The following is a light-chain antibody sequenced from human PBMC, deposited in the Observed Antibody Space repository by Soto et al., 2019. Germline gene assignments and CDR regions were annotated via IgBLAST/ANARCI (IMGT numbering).Light chain of an antibody. V-gene: IGLV2-11*01. CDR1: SSDVGGYNY. J-gene: IGLJ2*01. Sequence: QSALTKPRSVSGSPGQSVTISCTGTSSDVGGYNYVSWYQQHPGKAPKLMIYDVSKRPSGVTDRFSGSKSGNTASLTISGLKAEDETEYYCCSYEGSYPQVVFGGGTKLTGL. CDR3: CSYEGSYPQVV. CDR2: DVS.